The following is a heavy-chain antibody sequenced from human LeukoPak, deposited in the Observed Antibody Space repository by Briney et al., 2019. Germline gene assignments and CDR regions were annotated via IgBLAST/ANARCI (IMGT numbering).Heavy chain of an antibody. D-gene: IGHD1-26*01. CDR1: GGSISSGGYS. CDR2: IYHSGST. Sequence: PSETLSLTCAVSGGSISSGGYSWSWIRQPPGKGLEWIGYIYHSGSTYYNPSLKSRVTISVDRSKNQFSLKLSSVTAADTAVYYCARGGGSYVLSQIDYWGQGTLVTVSS. V-gene: IGHV4-30-2*01. CDR3: ARGGGSYVLSQIDY. J-gene: IGHJ4*02.